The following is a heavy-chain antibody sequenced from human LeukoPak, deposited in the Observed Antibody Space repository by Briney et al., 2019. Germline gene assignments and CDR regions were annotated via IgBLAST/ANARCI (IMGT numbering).Heavy chain of an antibody. CDR3: ARRYSSGWGYYYYYMDV. Sequence: GGSLRLSCAASGFTFSSYWMSWVRQAPGKGLEWVANIKQDGSEKYYVDSVKGRFTISRDNAKNSLYLQMNSLRAEDTAVYYCARRYSSGWGYYYYYMDVWGKGTTVTVSS. J-gene: IGHJ6*03. V-gene: IGHV3-7*01. CDR1: GFTFSSYW. D-gene: IGHD6-19*01. CDR2: IKQDGSEK.